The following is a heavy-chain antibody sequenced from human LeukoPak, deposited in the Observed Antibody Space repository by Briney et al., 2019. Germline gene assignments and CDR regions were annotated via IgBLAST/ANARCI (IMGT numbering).Heavy chain of an antibody. CDR2: INPNSGGT. CDR3: ASGSSSSHSYYYYYMDV. V-gene: IGHV1-2*02. CDR1: GYTFTGCY. J-gene: IGHJ6*03. Sequence: ASVKVSCKASGYTFTGCYMHWVRQAPGQGLEWMGWINPNSGGTNYAQKFQGRVTMTRDTSISTAYMELSRLRSDDTAVHYCASGSSSSHSYYYYYMDVWGKGTTVTVSS. D-gene: IGHD6-6*01.